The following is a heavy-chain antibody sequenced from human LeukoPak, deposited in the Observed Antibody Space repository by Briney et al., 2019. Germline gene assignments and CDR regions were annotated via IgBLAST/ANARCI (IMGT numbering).Heavy chain of an antibody. CDR1: GGSISSYY. V-gene: IGHV4-59*01. D-gene: IGHD1-26*01. J-gene: IGHJ5*02. Sequence: SETLSLTCTVSGGSISSYYWSWIRQPPGKGLEWMGYIYYSGSTNYNPSLKSRVTISVDTSKNQFSLKLSSVTAADTAVYYCARGRLYSGSYFGWFDPWGQGTLVTVSS. CDR2: IYYSGST. CDR3: ARGRLYSGSYFGWFDP.